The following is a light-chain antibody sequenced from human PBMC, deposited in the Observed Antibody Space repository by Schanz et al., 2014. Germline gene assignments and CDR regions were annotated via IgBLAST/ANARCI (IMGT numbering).Light chain of an antibody. CDR3: SSYAGSNNLV. Sequence: QSALTQPASVSGSPGQSITTSCTGTNSDVGGYNFVSWYQQHPGKAPKLMIYDVSNRPSGVSNRFSGSKSGNTASLTISGLQAEDEADYYCSSYAGSNNLVFGGGTKLTVL. J-gene: IGLJ2*01. CDR2: DVS. CDR1: NSDVGGYNF. V-gene: IGLV2-14*01.